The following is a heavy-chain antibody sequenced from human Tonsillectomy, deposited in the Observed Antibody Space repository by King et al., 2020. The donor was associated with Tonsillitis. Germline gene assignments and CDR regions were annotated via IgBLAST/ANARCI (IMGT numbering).Heavy chain of an antibody. J-gene: IGHJ6*02. V-gene: IGHV3-30*02. D-gene: IGHD3-22*01. CDR1: GFIFTVYG. CDR2: IRYDGSTK. CDR3: AKGSRDDCSGYHSRDYYYGMDV. Sequence: QLVQSGGGVVQPGGSLRISCAASGFIFTVYGMHWVRQAPGKGLEWLAFIRYDGSTKYYVDSVKGRFTISRDNSKNTLYMQMNSLRGEETAVYYCAKGSRDDCSGYHSRDYYYGMDVWGQGTTVTVSS.